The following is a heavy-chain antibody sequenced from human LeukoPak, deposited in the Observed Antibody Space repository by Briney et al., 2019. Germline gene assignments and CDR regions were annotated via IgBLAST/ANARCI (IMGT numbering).Heavy chain of an antibody. CDR3: ARDGYSYGYDNWFDP. J-gene: IGHJ5*02. V-gene: IGHV4-34*01. D-gene: IGHD5-18*01. CDR1: GGSFSGYY. Sequence: PSETLSLTCAVYGGSFSGYYWSWIRQPPGKGLEWIGEINHSGSTNYNPSIKSRVTISVDTSKNQFSLKLSSVTAADTAVYYCARDGYSYGYDNWFDPWGQGTLVTVSS. CDR2: INHSGST.